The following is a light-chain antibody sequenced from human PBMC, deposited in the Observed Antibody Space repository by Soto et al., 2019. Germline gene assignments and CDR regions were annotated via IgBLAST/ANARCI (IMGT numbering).Light chain of an antibody. CDR2: DVS. Sequence: QSALTQPASVSGSPGQSITISCTGTGSDVGGYNYVSWYQQHPGKAPKVMIYDVSNRPSGVSNRFSGSKSGNTASLTISGLQAEDEADYYCSSDTSASPPLVFGGGTKLTVL. CDR1: GSDVGGYNY. CDR3: SSDTSASPPLV. J-gene: IGLJ2*01. V-gene: IGLV2-14*01.